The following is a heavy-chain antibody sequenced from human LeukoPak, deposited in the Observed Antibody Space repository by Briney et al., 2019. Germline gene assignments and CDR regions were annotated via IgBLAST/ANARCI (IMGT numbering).Heavy chain of an antibody. CDR2: ITSSSNYM. J-gene: IGHJ4*02. D-gene: IGHD3-22*01. CDR3: ARDPRYYYDDSAYYGRPLDY. V-gene: IGHV3-21*01. CDR1: GFTFSNYN. Sequence: SGRSLRLSCAASGFTFSNYNMNWVRQAPGKGLEWVSSITSSSNYMYYADSVKGRFTISRDNAKNSLYLQMNSLRAEDTAVYYCARDPRYYYDDSAYYGRPLDYWGQGTLVTVSS.